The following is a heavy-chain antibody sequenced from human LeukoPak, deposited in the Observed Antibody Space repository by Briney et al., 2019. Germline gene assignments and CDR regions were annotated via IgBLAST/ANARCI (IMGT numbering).Heavy chain of an antibody. CDR1: GGSISSYY. J-gene: IGHJ4*02. CDR3: ARGDFWSGYYMSTAFDY. V-gene: IGHV4-59*12. CDR2: IYYSGST. D-gene: IGHD3-3*01. Sequence: PSETLSLTCTVSGGSISSYYWSWIRQPPGKGLEWIGYIYYSGSTNYNPSLKSRVTISVDTSKNQFSLKLSSVTAADTAVYYCARGDFWSGYYMSTAFDYWGQGTLVTVSS.